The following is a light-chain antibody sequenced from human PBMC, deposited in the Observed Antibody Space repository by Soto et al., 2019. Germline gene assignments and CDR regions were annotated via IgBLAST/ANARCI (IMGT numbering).Light chain of an antibody. CDR3: QHYNSYSEA. J-gene: IGKJ1*01. Sequence: DIQMTQSPSTLSGSVGDRVTITCRASQTISSGLAWYQQKPGKAPKILIYKASTLKSGVPSRFSGSGSGTEFTLTISSLQPDDFATYYCQHYNSYSEAFGQGTKVELK. CDR2: KAS. CDR1: QTISSG. V-gene: IGKV1-5*03.